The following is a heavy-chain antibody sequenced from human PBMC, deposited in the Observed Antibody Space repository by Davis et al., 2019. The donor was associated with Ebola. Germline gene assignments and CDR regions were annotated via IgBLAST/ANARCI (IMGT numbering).Heavy chain of an antibody. D-gene: IGHD6-19*01. CDR2: IYPGDSDT. V-gene: IGHV5-51*01. CDR1: GYSFTSYW. CDR3: AKSRVAGTNDAFDI. J-gene: IGHJ3*02. Sequence: GESLKISCKSSGYSFTSYWIGWVRQMPGKGLEWMGIIYPGDSDTRYSPSFQGQVTFSADKSISTAYLQWSGLKASDTAIYYCAKSRVAGTNDAFDIWGQGTMVIVSS.